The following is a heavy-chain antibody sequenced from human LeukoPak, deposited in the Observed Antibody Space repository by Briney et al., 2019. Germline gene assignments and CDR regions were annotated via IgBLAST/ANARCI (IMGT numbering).Heavy chain of an antibody. CDR2: ISGSGGST. D-gene: IGHD3-3*01. J-gene: IGHJ6*03. Sequence: GGSLRLSCAASGFTFSSYAMSWVRQAPGKGLEWVSAISGSGGSTYYADSVKGRFTISRDNSKNTLYLQMNSLRAEDTAVYYCAEGTGYDFWSGYPYYYYMDVWGKGTTVTVSS. V-gene: IGHV3-23*01. CDR1: GFTFSSYA. CDR3: AEGTGYDFWSGYPYYYYMDV.